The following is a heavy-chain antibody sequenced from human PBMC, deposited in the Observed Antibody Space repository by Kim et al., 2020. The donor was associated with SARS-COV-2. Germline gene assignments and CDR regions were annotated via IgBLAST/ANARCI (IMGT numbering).Heavy chain of an antibody. V-gene: IGHV1-2*04. J-gene: IGHJ4*02. Sequence: QKFQGWVTMTRDTSISTAYMELSRLRSDDTAVYYCARGGRLSGWSSYFDYWGQGTLVTVSS. D-gene: IGHD6-19*01. CDR3: ARGGRLSGWSSYFDY.